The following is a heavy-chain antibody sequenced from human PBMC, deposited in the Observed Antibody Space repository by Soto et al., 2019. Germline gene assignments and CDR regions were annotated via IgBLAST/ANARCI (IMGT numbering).Heavy chain of an antibody. CDR2: INTDGSDT. CDR1: GFYFSGYW. D-gene: IGHD6-13*01. J-gene: IGHJ4*02. CDR3: VRAAARGDS. V-gene: IGHV3-74*01. Sequence: GGSLRLSCAASGFYFSGYWMYWVRQVPGKGLVWVSRINTDGSDTLYADSVKGRFTISRDNTKNTLYLQMSSLRAEDTAIYYCVRAAARGDSWGQGTLVTVSS.